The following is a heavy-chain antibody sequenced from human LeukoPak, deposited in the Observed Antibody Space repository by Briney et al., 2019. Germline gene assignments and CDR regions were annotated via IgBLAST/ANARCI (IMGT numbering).Heavy chain of an antibody. CDR1: GGPFSGYY. D-gene: IGHD7-27*01. Sequence: SETLSLTCAVYGGPFSGYYWSWIRQPPGKGLEWIGEINHSGSTNYNPSLKSRVTISVDTSKNQFSLKLSSVTAADTAVYYCARDQQGNFDYWGQGTLVTVSS. CDR3: ARDQQGNFDY. CDR2: INHSGST. V-gene: IGHV4-34*01. J-gene: IGHJ4*02.